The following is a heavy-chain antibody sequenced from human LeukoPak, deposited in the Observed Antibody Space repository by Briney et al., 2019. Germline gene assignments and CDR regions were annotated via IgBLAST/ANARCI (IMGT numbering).Heavy chain of an antibody. CDR2: ISGNGGST. CDR3: ARAMDV. J-gene: IGHJ6*02. Sequence: PGGSPRLSCAVSGFTFSDYAMTWVRQAPGKGLEWVSTISGNGGSTFSADSEKGRFTISRDNSRNTLYLQMNSLRAEDTAVYYCARAMDVWGHGTTVTVSS. CDR1: GFTFSDYA. V-gene: IGHV3-23*01.